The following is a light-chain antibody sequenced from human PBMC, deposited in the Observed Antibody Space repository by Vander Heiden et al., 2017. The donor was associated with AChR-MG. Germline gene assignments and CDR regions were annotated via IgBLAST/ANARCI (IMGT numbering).Light chain of an antibody. CDR3: QQYGDHWT. J-gene: IGKJ1*01. V-gene: IGKV1-5*03. Sequence: DIQMTQSPSTLSASVGDRVTITCRASQSISSWLAWYQQKPGKAPKLLIYKASSLEKGVPSRFSGSGSGTEFTLTISSLQPDDFATYYCQQYGDHWTFGQGTKVEIK. CDR1: QSISSW. CDR2: KAS.